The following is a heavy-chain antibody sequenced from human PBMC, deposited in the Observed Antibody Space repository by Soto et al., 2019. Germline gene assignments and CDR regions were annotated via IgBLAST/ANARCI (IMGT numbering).Heavy chain of an antibody. Sequence: GGSLRLSCAASGFTFSSYGMHWVRQAPGKGLEWVAVISYDGSNKYYADSVKGRFTISRDNSKNTLYLQMNSLRAEDTAVYYCAKGAYCTNGVCYKGTSAEYFQHWGQGTLVTVSS. CDR3: AKGAYCTNGVCYKGTSAEYFQH. J-gene: IGHJ1*01. CDR1: GFTFSSYG. CDR2: ISYDGSNK. V-gene: IGHV3-30*18. D-gene: IGHD2-8*01.